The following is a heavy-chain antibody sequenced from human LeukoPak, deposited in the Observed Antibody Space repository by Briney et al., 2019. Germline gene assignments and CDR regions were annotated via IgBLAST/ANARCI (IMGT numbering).Heavy chain of an antibody. CDR2: INHSGST. CDR3: ARGLDVVAVAGLYYSDY. CDR1: GGSFSGYY. V-gene: IGHV4-34*01. D-gene: IGHD6-19*01. J-gene: IGHJ4*02. Sequence: KPSETLSLTCAVYGGSFSGYYWSWIRQPPGKGLEWIGEINHSGSTNYNPSLKSRVTISVDTSKNQFSLKLSSVTAADTAVYYCARGLDVVAVAGLYYSDYWGQGTLVTVSS.